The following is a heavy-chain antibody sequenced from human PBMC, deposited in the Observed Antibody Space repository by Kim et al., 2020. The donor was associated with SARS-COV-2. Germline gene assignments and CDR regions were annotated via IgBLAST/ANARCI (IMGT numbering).Heavy chain of an antibody. Sequence: GGSLRLSCTASGFTLTNHAMSWVRQAPGKGLEWVSGEGCRGDDTYYGDSVEGRFTMSRDNSKNTVYLQMNSLRVEDTAVYYCAKIGGRGFDGRGYWGKGT. CDR2: EGCRGDDT. J-gene: IGHJ1*01. V-gene: IGHV3-23*02. CDR1: GFTLTNHA. CDR3: AKIGGRGFDGRGY. D-gene: IGHD3-16*01.